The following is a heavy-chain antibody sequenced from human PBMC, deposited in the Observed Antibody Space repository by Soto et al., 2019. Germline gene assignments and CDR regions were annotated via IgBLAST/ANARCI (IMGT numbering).Heavy chain of an antibody. J-gene: IGHJ6*03. Sequence: SQTLSLTCAISGDSVSSNSAAWNWIRQSPSRGLEWLGRTYYRSKWYNDYAVSVKSRITINPDTSKNQFSLQLNSVTPEDTAVYYCASGGVGDFWSGYRYYYYYMDVWGKGTKVTVSS. CDR2: TYYRSKWYN. CDR3: ASGGVGDFWSGYRYYYYYMDV. CDR1: GDSVSSNSAA. V-gene: IGHV6-1*01. D-gene: IGHD3-3*01.